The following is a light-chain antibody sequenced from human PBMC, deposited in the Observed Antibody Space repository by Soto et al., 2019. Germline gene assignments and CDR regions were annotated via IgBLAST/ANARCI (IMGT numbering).Light chain of an antibody. Sequence: EIVLTQSPATLSLSPGERATLSCRASQSVSSYLAWYRQKPGQAPSLLIYDASNRATGIPARFSGGGSGADFTLTISSLEPEDFTVYFCQQRSNWPLTFGGGTKVEIK. CDR1: QSVSSY. V-gene: IGKV3-11*01. CDR2: DAS. CDR3: QQRSNWPLT. J-gene: IGKJ4*01.